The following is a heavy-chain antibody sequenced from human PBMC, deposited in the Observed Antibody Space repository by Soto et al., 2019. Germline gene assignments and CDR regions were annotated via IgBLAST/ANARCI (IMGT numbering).Heavy chain of an antibody. Sequence: EVQLLESGGGLVQPRGSLRLSCAASGFTFSSYAMSWVRQAPGKGLEWVSAISGGGGSTYYADSVKGRFTISRDNSKNALYLQMNSLRAEDTAVYYCATGRGYSGYEAFDYWGQGTLVTVSS. CDR3: ATGRGYSGYEAFDY. J-gene: IGHJ4*02. V-gene: IGHV3-23*01. D-gene: IGHD5-12*01. CDR2: ISGGGGST. CDR1: GFTFSSYA.